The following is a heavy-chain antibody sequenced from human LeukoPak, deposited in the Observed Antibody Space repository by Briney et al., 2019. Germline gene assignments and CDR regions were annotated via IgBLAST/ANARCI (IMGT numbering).Heavy chain of an antibody. CDR2: IYHSASGST. CDR3: AGINDFWSGPTLDV. Sequence: SQTLSLTSIVSGGSISIGGHSWSWLRHPPWNGLEWIGYIYHSASGSTYYNPSLKSRVTISIDKSKNQFSLKLNSVTAADTAVYYCAGINDFWSGPTLDVWGQGTTVTVSS. D-gene: IGHD3-3*01. CDR1: GGSISIGGHS. V-gene: IGHV4-30-2*01. J-gene: IGHJ6*02.